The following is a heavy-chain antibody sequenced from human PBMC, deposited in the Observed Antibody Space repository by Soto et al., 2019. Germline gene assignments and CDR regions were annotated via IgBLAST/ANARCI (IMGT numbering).Heavy chain of an antibody. V-gene: IGHV1-18*01. Sequence: ASVKVSCKASGYTFTSYGVSWVRQAPGQGLEWMGWISAFNGQTNYIQKVQGRVTLTTEASTSTAYMELRSLRSDGTAVYYCARGGDYYYGLDVWGQGTTVTVSS. J-gene: IGHJ6*02. CDR3: ARGGDYYYGLDV. D-gene: IGHD3-16*01. CDR2: ISAFNGQT. CDR1: GYTFTSYG.